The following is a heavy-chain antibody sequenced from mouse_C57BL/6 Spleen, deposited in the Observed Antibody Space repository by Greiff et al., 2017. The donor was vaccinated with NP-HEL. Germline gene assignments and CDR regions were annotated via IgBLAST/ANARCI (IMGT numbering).Heavy chain of an antibody. CDR2: INPSTGGT. CDR3: ARTPGPGGFAY. CDR1: GYSFTGYY. V-gene: IGHV1-42*01. J-gene: IGHJ3*01. Sequence: EVKLVESGPELVKPGASVKISCKASGYSFTGYYMNWVKQSPEKSLEWIGEINPSTGGTTYNQKFKAKATLTVDKSSSTAYMQLKSLTSEDSAVYYCARTPGPGGFAYWGQGTLVTVSA.